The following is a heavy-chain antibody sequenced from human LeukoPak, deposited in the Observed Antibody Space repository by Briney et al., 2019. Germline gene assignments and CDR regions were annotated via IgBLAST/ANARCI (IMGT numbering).Heavy chain of an antibody. J-gene: IGHJ4*02. CDR1: GFILSDYN. Sequence: GGSLRLSCAASGFILSDYNMNWVRQAPGKGLEWVSFIAISGTYITYADSMKGRFTISRDNAKNSLYLQMNSLRAEDTAVYYCARETNSSRSFDCWGQGTLVTVSS. CDR3: ARETNSSRSFDC. V-gene: IGHV3-21*01. D-gene: IGHD6-13*01. CDR2: IAISGTYI.